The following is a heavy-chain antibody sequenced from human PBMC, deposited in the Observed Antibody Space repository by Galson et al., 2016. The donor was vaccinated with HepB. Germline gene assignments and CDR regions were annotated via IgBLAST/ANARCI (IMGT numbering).Heavy chain of an antibody. D-gene: IGHD1-26*01. V-gene: IGHV1-46*01. J-gene: IGHJ4*02. Sequence: SVKVSCKASGYTFTSYYIHWVRQAPGQGLEWVGVITPSGGITTYAQKFRGRVAMTRDTSRSTVYMELISLRSEDTAVYYCARDRGARGSFYYLHYWGQGTLVTVSS. CDR1: GYTFTSYY. CDR3: ARDRGARGSFYYLHY. CDR2: ITPSGGIT.